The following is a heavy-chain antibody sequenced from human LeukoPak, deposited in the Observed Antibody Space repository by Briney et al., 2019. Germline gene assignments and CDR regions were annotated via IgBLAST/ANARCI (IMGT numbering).Heavy chain of an antibody. Sequence: ASVKVSCKASGYTFTGYYMRWVRQAPGQGLEWMGWINPNSGGTNYAQKFQGRVTMTRDTSISTAYMELSRLRSDDTAVYYCARARYCSGGSCPFDPWGQGTLVTVSS. J-gene: IGHJ5*02. D-gene: IGHD2-15*01. CDR3: ARARYCSGGSCPFDP. CDR1: GYTFTGYY. CDR2: INPNSGGT. V-gene: IGHV1-2*02.